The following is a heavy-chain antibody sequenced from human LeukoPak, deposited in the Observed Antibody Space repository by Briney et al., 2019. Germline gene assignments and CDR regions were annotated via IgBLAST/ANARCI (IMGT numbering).Heavy chain of an antibody. D-gene: IGHD6-13*01. J-gene: IGHJ3*02. CDR2: IIPIFGTA. CDR1: GGTFSSYA. V-gene: IGHV1-69*05. Sequence: SVKVSCKASGGTFSSYAISWVRQAPGQGLEWMGGIIPIFGTANYAQKLQGRVTMTTDTSTSTAYMELRSLRSDDTAVYYCARDGLSSPDAFDIWGQGTMVTVSS. CDR3: ARDGLSSPDAFDI.